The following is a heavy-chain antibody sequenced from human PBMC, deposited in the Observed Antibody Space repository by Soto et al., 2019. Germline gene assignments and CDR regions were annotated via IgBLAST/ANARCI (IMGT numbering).Heavy chain of an antibody. CDR2: IVSSTRTR. CDR1: GLTFSDYF. Sequence: SLRLSCAASGLTFSDYFMNWNRQAPGKGLEWVAYIVSSTRTRYYADSVKGRFTISRDNAKNSLYLQLDRLRADDTAVYFCAREPPPRTQGTTYCFDLWGQFTMVIVS. CDR3: AREPPPRTQGTTYCFDL. J-gene: IGHJ3*01. V-gene: IGHV3-11*01. D-gene: IGHD1-7*01.